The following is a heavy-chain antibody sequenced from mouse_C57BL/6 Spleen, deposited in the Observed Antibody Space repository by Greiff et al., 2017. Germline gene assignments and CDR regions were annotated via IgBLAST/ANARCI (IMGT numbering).Heavy chain of an antibody. Sequence: EVQLVESGGGLVKPGGSLKLSCAASGFTFSNYAMAWARQTPENRLEWVATISDGGSYTYYPDNVKGRFTIARDNDKNNLYLQMSHLKSEDTAMYYCERDEGYFPNDWGQGTTLTVSS. CDR2: ISDGGSYT. CDR3: ERDEGYFPND. D-gene: IGHD2-3*01. V-gene: IGHV5-4*01. J-gene: IGHJ2*01. CDR1: GFTFSNYA.